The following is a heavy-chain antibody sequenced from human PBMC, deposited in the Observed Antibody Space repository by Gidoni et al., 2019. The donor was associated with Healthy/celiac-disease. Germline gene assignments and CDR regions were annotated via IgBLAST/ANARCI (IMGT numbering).Heavy chain of an antibody. CDR2: IKQDGSEK. J-gene: IGHJ5*02. Sequence: EVQLVESGGGLVQPGGSLRLSCAASGFTFSRYWMSWVRQAPGKGLEWVANIKQDGSEKYYVDSVKGRFTISRDNAKNSLYLQMNSLRAEDTAVYYCARDRVLLGVFDPWGQGTLVTVSS. V-gene: IGHV3-7*01. CDR3: ARDRVLLGVFDP. D-gene: IGHD3-10*01. CDR1: GFTFSRYW.